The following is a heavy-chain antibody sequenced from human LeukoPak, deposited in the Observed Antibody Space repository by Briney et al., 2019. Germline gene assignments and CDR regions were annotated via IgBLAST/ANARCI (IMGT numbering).Heavy chain of an antibody. Sequence: GGSLRLSCAASGFTFSSYWMHWVRQAPGKGLVWVSRINSDGSSTSYADSVKGRLTISRDNAKNTLYLQMNSLRAKDTAVYYCARVRDILTGYYWFDYWGQGTLVTVS. CDR1: GFTFSSYW. V-gene: IGHV3-74*01. D-gene: IGHD3-9*01. J-gene: IGHJ4*02. CDR3: ARVRDILTGYYWFDY. CDR2: INSDGSST.